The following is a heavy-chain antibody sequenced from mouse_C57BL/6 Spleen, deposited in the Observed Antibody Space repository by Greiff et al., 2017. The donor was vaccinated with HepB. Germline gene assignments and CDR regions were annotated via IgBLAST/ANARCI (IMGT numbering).Heavy chain of an antibody. CDR1: GYSITSGYY. J-gene: IGHJ2*01. D-gene: IGHD3-2*02. CDR3: ARDSSGYVLFDY. V-gene: IGHV3-6*01. Sequence: ESGPGLVKPSQSLSLTCSVTGYSITSGYYWNWIRQFPGNKLEWMGYISYDGSNNYNPSLKNRISITRDTSKNQFFLKLNSVTTEDTATYYCARDSSGYVLFDYWGQGTTLTVSS. CDR2: ISYDGSN.